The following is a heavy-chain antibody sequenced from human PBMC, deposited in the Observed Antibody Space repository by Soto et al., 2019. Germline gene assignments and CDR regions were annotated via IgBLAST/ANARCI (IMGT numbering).Heavy chain of an antibody. D-gene: IGHD6-6*01. CDR1: GGTFSSYA. J-gene: IGHJ6*02. CDR3: ARVGGIAARPVHYYYGMDV. V-gene: IGHV1-69*13. Sequence: SVKVSCKASGGTFSSYAISWVRQAPGQGLEWMGGIIPIFGTANYAQKFQGRVTITADESTSTAYMELSSLRSEDTAVYYCARVGGIAARPVHYYYGMDVWGQGTTVTVSS. CDR2: IIPIFGTA.